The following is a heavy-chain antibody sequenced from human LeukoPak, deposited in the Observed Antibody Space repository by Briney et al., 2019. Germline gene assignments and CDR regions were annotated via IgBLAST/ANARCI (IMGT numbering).Heavy chain of an antibody. CDR2: INHSGST. D-gene: IGHD2-2*01. V-gene: IGHV4-34*01. CDR3: ARGVWVVVVPAAAPYFDY. Sequence: SETLSLTYAVYGGSFSGYYWSWIRQPPGKGLEWIGEINHSGSTNYNPSLKSRVTISVDTSKNQFSLKLSSVTAADTAVYYCARGVWVVVVPAAAPYFDYWGQGTLVTVSS. J-gene: IGHJ4*02. CDR1: GGSFSGYY.